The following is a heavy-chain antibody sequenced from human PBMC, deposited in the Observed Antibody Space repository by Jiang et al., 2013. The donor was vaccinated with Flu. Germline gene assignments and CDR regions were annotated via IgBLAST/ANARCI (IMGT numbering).Heavy chain of an antibody. D-gene: IGHD5-18*01. CDR2: IHYSGST. CDR3: ARYSRGYSFGFDS. V-gene: IGHV4-61*01. Sequence: LLKPSETLSLTCTVAGGSVSTDYYYWSWIRQSPGKGLEWIGHIHYSGSTNYNPSLKSRVTISVDTSKNQFSLDLSSVTAADTAVYYCARYSRGYSFGFDSWGQGSLVTVSS. J-gene: IGHJ5*01. CDR1: GGSVSTDYYY.